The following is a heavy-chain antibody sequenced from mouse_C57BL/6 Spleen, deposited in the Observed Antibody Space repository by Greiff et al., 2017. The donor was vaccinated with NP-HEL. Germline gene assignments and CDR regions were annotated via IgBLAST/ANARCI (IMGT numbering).Heavy chain of an antibody. CDR2: IYPSDSET. J-gene: IGHJ2*01. CDR1: GYTFTSYW. V-gene: IGHV1-61*01. CDR3: ARSEDRGPYGNYDY. Sequence: QVQLQQPGAELVRPGSSVKLSCKASGYTFTSYWMDWVKQRPGQGLEWIGNIYPSDSETHYNQKFKDKATLTVDKSSSTAYMQLSSLTSEDSAVYYCARSEDRGPYGNYDYWGQGTTLTVSS. D-gene: IGHD2-10*02.